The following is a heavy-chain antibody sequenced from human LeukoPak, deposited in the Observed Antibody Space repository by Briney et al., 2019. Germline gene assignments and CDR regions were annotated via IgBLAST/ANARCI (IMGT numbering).Heavy chain of an antibody. J-gene: IGHJ4*02. CDR1: GYTFTGYY. CDR2: INPNSGGT. D-gene: IGHD2-15*01. Sequence: ASVKVSCKASGYTFTGYYMHWVRQAPGQGLEWMGWINPNSGGTNYAQKFQGRVTMTRDTSISTAYMELSRLRSDDTAVYYCARGGKIAVKGQLLLLFWGQGTLVTVCS. CDR3: ARGGKIAVKGQLLLLF. V-gene: IGHV1-2*02.